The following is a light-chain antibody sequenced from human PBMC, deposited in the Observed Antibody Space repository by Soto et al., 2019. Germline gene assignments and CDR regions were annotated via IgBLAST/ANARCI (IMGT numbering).Light chain of an antibody. J-gene: IGLJ2*01. CDR2: VGTGGIVG. CDR3: GADHGSGSDFVAV. CDR1: SGYSNYK. V-gene: IGLV9-49*01. Sequence: QPVLTQPPSASASLGASVTLTCTLSSGYSNYKVDWYQQRPGKGPRFVMRVGTGGIVGSKGDGIPDRFSVLGSGLNRYLTIKNIREEDESDYHCGADHGSGSDFVAVFGGGTKLTVL.